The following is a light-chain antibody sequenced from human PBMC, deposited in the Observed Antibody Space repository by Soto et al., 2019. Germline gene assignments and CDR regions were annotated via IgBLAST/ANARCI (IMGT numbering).Light chain of an antibody. CDR1: QSISNY. Sequence: DMEMTPSPSSLSASVGDRVTITCRASQSISNYLNWYQHKPGKVPKLLIYAASSLQSGVPTRFSGSVSGTDFTLTINSLQPEDFATYYCQQSYGTPLTFGGGTKIEIK. CDR3: QQSYGTPLT. CDR2: AAS. V-gene: IGKV1-39*01. J-gene: IGKJ4*01.